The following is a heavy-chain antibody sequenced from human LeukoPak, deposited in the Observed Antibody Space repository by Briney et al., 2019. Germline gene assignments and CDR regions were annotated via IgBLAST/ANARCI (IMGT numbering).Heavy chain of an antibody. J-gene: IGHJ4*02. V-gene: IGHV3-66*01. D-gene: IGHD3-10*01. CDR1: GFTVSSNY. Sequence: GGSLRLSCAASGFTVSSNYMSWVRQAPGKGLEWVPVIYSGGSTYYADSVKGRFTISRDNSKNTLYLQMNSLRAEDTAVYYCARESGSGSYYPLDYWGQGTLVTVSS. CDR2: IYSGGST. CDR3: ARESGSGSYYPLDY.